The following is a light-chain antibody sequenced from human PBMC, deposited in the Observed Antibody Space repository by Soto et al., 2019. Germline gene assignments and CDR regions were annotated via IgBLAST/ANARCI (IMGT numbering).Light chain of an antibody. CDR2: ASS. CDR1: QDVDNNF. CDR3: HQYYSSIT. Sequence: EIVLTQSPGTLSLSPGEGATLSCRASQDVDNNFLAWYQQRPGQAPSLLIYASSRRATGIPDRFSGSGSGTDFSLTISRVGPEDIAVYFCHQYYSSITFGGGTKVEVK. J-gene: IGKJ4*01. V-gene: IGKV3-20*01.